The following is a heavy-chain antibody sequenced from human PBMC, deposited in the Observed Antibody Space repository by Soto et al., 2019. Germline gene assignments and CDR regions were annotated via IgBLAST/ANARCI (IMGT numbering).Heavy chain of an antibody. Sequence: PGESLKISCKGSGYSFTIYWISWVRQMPGKGLEWMGRIDPSDSYTNYSPSFQGHVTISADKSISTAYLQWSSLKASDTAMYYCARRSQLLRLGYYGMDVWGQGTTVTVSS. V-gene: IGHV5-10-1*01. CDR2: IDPSDSYT. J-gene: IGHJ6*02. CDR1: GYSFTIYW. D-gene: IGHD2-2*01. CDR3: ARRSQLLRLGYYGMDV.